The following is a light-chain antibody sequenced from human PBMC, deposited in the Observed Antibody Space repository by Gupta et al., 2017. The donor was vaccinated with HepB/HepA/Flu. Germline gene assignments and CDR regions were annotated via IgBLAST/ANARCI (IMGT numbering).Light chain of an antibody. J-gene: IGKJ5*01. CDR2: LGS. Sequence: DIVMTQSPLSLPVTPGEPASISCRSSQSLLHSNGYNYLDWYLQKPGQSPQLLIYLGSNRDCGGTARFGGGGEGKDFTLKSSRGEEEDGGGYYGTQNLPTLTFGQWTHVDIK. V-gene: IGKV2-28*01. CDR3: TQNLPTLT. CDR1: QSLLHSNGYNY.